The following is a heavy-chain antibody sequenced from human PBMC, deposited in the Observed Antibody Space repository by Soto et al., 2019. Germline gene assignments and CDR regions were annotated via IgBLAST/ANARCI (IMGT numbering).Heavy chain of an antibody. V-gene: IGHV4-59*01. CDR2: IYYSGST. CDR3: ASYRSGGSCYSNGFDY. D-gene: IGHD2-15*01. Sequence: SETLSLTCTVSGGSISSYYWSWIRQPPGKGLEWIGYIYYSGSTNYNPSLKSRVTISVDTSKNQFSLKLSSVTAADTAVYYCASYRSGGSCYSNGFDYWGQGTLVTVSS. CDR1: GGSISSYY. J-gene: IGHJ4*02.